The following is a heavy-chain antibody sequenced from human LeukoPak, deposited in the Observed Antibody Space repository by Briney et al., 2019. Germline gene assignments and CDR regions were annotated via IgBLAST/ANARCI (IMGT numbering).Heavy chain of an antibody. CDR1: GGSIKTNY. J-gene: IGHJ5*02. CDR2: GYYRGST. Sequence: SETLSLTCTVSGGSIKTNYWSWIRQPPGKGLGWIGYGYYRGSTNYNPSLKSRVTISVDTSKNQFSLKLNSVTTADTAVYYCAREGDPGSGYNYGNWLDPWGQGTLVTVSS. V-gene: IGHV4-59*01. CDR3: AREGDPGSGYNYGNWLDP. D-gene: IGHD5-12*01.